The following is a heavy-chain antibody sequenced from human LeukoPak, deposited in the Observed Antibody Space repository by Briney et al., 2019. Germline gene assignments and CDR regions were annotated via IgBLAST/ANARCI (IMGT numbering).Heavy chain of an antibody. CDR3: ARGRRGLRILWYFDL. J-gene: IGHJ2*01. Sequence: SETLSLTCAVYGGSFSGYYWSWIRQPPGKGPEWIGEINHSGSTNYNPSLKSRVTISVDTSKNQFSLKLSSVTAADTAVYYCARGRRGLRILWYFDLWGRGTLVTVSS. D-gene: IGHD2/OR15-2a*01. CDR2: INHSGST. CDR1: GGSFSGYY. V-gene: IGHV4-34*01.